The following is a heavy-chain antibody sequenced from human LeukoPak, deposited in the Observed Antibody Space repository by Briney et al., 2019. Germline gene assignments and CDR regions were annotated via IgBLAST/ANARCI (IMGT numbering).Heavy chain of an antibody. CDR3: ARLSYYYDSSGPFYYFDY. CDR1: GGSISSYY. CDR2: IYYSGST. D-gene: IGHD3-22*01. J-gene: IGHJ4*02. V-gene: IGHV4-59*01. Sequence: SSETLSLTCTVSGGSISSYYWSWIRQPPGKGLEWIGYIYYSGSTNYNASLKSRVTLSVDTSKNQFSLKLSSVTAADTAVYYCARLSYYYDSSGPFYYFDYWGQGTLVTVSS.